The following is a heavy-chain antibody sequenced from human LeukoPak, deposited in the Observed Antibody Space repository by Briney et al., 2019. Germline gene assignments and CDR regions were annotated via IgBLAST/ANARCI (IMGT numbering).Heavy chain of an antibody. CDR3: ARAQWNDMAGGFGY. V-gene: IGHV1-2*02. D-gene: IGHD1-1*01. CDR1: GYTFTGYY. J-gene: IGHJ4*02. CDR2: INPNSGGT. Sequence: GASVTVSCTASGYTFTGYYMHWVRQAPGQGLEWMGWINPNSGGTNYAQKFQGRVTMTRDTSISTAYMELSRLRSDYTAVYYCARAQWNDMAGGFGYWVQGALVSVSS.